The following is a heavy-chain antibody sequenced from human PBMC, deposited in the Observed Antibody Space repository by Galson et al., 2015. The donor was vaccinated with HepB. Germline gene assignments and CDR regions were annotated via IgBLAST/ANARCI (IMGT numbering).Heavy chain of an antibody. J-gene: IGHJ6*02. CDR2: IKQDGSEK. CDR3: ATWGDTIFGIYYGMDV. D-gene: IGHD3-3*01. V-gene: IGHV3-7*01. CDR1: GFTFSSYW. Sequence: SLRLSCAASGFTFSSYWMSWVRQAPGKGLEWVANIKQDGSEKYYVDSVKGRFTISRDNAKNSLYLQMKSLRAEDTAVYYCATWGDTIFGIYYGMDVWGQGTTVTVSS.